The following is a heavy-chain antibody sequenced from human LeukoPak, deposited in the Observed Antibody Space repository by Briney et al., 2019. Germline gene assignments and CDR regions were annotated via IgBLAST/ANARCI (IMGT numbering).Heavy chain of an antibody. CDR1: GFTFSSYS. Sequence: GGSLRLSCAASGFTFSSYSMNWVRQAPGKGLEWVSSISSSSSYIYYADSVKGRFTISRDNAKNSLYLQMNSLRAEDTAVYYCAKDPTRGVYYDFWSGPFLYYFDYWGQGTLVTVSS. CDR2: ISSSSSYI. V-gene: IGHV3-21*04. J-gene: IGHJ4*02. CDR3: AKDPTRGVYYDFWSGPFLYYFDY. D-gene: IGHD3-3*01.